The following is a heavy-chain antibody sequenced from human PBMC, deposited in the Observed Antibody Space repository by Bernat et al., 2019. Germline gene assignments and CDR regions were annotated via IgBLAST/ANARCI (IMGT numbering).Heavy chain of an antibody. J-gene: IGHJ4*02. CDR1: GFTFSSYA. Sequence: QVQLVESGGGVVQPGRSLRLSCAASGFTFSSYAMHWVRQAPGKGLEWVAVISYDGSNKYYADSVKGRFTISRDNSKNTLYLQMNSLRAEDTAVYYCARGYYYGSGSYYFPRGYVDYWGQGTLVTVSS. CDR2: ISYDGSNK. D-gene: IGHD3-10*01. V-gene: IGHV3-30-3*01. CDR3: ARGYYYGSGSYYFPRGYVDY.